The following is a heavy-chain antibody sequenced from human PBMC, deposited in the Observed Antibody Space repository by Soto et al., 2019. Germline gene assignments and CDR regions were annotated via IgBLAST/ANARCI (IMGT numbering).Heavy chain of an antibody. CDR3: VRSGTARLLRHSWFDT. CDR1: GFTFNTYD. CDR2: ITNSSAYI. V-gene: IGHV3-21*01. Sequence: EVQLVESGGGLVKPGGSPRLSCAASGFTFNTYDMNWVRQAPGKGLEWVSSITNSSAYIYYADSLKGRITISRDNAKNSLFLQMNSLRAEDTAVYYCVRSGTARLLRHSWFDTWGQGTLVTVSS. J-gene: IGHJ5*02. D-gene: IGHD2-21*01.